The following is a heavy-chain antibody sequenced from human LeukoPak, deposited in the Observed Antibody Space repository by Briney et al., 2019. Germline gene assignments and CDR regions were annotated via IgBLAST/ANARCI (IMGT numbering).Heavy chain of an antibody. Sequence: GGSLRLSCAASGFTVSTNYMTWVRQAPGKGLEWVANIKQDGGEKYYVDSVKGRFTISRDNAKNSLYLQMNSLRAEDTAVYYCARDYYYYDSGSYYTNIANWGQGTLVTVSS. CDR3: ARDYYYYDSGSYYTNIAN. D-gene: IGHD3-10*01. J-gene: IGHJ4*02. CDR2: IKQDGGEK. V-gene: IGHV3-7*01. CDR1: GFTVSTNY.